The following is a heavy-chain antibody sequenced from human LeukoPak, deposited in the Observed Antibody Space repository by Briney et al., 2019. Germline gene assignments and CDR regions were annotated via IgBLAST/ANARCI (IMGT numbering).Heavy chain of an antibody. CDR2: ISTDGYTT. V-gene: IGHV3-74*01. D-gene: IGHD2-15*01. J-gene: IGHJ4*02. Sequence: GGSLRLSCAASGLAFSAYKMHWVRQAPRKGQVWVSRISTDGYTTDYADFVQGRFTASRDNTKNTWSLEMNSLRAEDTAVYYCVVGGSPGYWGQGTLVTVSS. CDR3: VVGGSPGY. CDR1: GLAFSAYK.